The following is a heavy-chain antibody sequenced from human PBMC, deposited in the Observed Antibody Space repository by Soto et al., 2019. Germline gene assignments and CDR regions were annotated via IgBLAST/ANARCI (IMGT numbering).Heavy chain of an antibody. CDR2: IKQDGREK. J-gene: IGHJ4*02. CDR1: GFTFSSYG. V-gene: IGHV3-7*04. Sequence: GSLRLSWAASGFTFSSYGRSWVRQAAGKGQERVGNIKQDGREKYYVDSVKGRFTISRDNAKNSLYLQMNRLRGEDTAVYYGARVFISMVRGLLGPHAFWGQGTLVPVSS. D-gene: IGHD3-10*01. CDR3: ARVFISMVRGLLGPHAF.